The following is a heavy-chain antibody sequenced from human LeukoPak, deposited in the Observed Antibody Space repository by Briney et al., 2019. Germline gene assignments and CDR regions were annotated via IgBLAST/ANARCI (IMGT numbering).Heavy chain of an antibody. CDR1: GGSINGYF. D-gene: IGHD3-10*01. CDR2: INTSGHT. V-gene: IGHV4-4*07. CDR3: ARSARVEPGSGYYFDS. J-gene: IGHJ4*02. Sequence: SETLSLTCTVSGGSINGYFWSWIRQSAGKGLEWIGRINTSGHTDYNPSLNSRITMSVDTSRNQFSLRLNSLSAADTALYYCARSARVEPGSGYYFDSWGRGILVTVSS.